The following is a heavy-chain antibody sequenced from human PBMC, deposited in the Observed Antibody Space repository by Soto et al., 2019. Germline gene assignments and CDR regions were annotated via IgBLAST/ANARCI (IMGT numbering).Heavy chain of an antibody. CDR1: GFSLDDYT. CDR2: ITSNSDKR. V-gene: IGHV3-9*01. D-gene: IGHD1-1*01. CDR3: ATGVRRTWKEMDV. J-gene: IGHJ6*02. Sequence: EVQLVESGGDLVQPGGSLRLSCAAFGFSLDDYTMHWGRQAAGKGLEWVAGITSNSDKRAYAASVRGRFTVSKDYARNSLYLQMDSLRIEYTALYYCATGVRRTWKEMDVWGHGTAVIVSS.